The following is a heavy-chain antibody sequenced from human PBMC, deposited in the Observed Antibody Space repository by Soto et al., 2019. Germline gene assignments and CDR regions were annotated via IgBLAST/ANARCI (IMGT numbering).Heavy chain of an antibody. CDR1: GFTIDNYG. CDR3: ARSRANYYDSRGYYYSTFDY. Sequence: PGGSLRLSCAASGFTIDNYGMSWVRQVPGKGLLWVSHIQNDASLTTYADSVKGRFIISRDNAKNTLYLQMNGLRVEDTAVYYCARSRANYYDSRGYYYSTFDYWGQGNLVTVSS. J-gene: IGHJ4*02. D-gene: IGHD3-22*01. V-gene: IGHV3-74*01. CDR2: IQNDASLT.